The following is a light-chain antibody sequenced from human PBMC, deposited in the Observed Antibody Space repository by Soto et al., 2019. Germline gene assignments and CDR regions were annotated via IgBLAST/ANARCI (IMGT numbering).Light chain of an antibody. J-gene: IGKJ5*01. CDR3: QQRSNWPPIT. V-gene: IGKV3-11*01. Sequence: DIVLTQSPATLSVSPCARATLSGLASESVTSSLAWYQQKPGQAPRLLIYDASNRATGIPARFSGSGSGTDFTLTISSLEPEDFAVYYCQQRSNWPPITFGQGTRLEIK. CDR1: ESVTSS. CDR2: DAS.